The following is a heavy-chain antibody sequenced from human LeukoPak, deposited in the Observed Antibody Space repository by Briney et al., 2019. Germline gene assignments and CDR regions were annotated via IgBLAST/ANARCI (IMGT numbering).Heavy chain of an antibody. CDR1: GFAFRSYS. Sequence: PGGSLRLSCAASGFAFRSYSMNWVRQAPGKGLKWVSSISSSSYYIYYADSVKGRFTISRDNAKDSLYLQMNSLRAEDTAVYYCAREGYSYGPFDYWGQGTLVTVSS. CDR3: AREGYSYGPFDY. J-gene: IGHJ4*02. V-gene: IGHV3-21*01. D-gene: IGHD5-18*01. CDR2: ISSSSYYI.